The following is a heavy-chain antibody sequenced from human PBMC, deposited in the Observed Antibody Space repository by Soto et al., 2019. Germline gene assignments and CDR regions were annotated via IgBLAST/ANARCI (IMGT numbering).Heavy chain of an antibody. CDR1: GFTFSSYW. V-gene: IGHV3-74*01. CDR2: INSDGSST. Sequence: EVQLVESGGGLVQPGGSLRLSCAASGFTFSSYWMHWVRQAPGKGLVWVSRINSDGSSTSYADSVKGRFTISRDNAKNTLYLQMNSLRAEDTAVYYCAGDGAYLVPFDYWGQGTLVTVSS. D-gene: IGHD6-13*01. J-gene: IGHJ4*02. CDR3: AGDGAYLVPFDY.